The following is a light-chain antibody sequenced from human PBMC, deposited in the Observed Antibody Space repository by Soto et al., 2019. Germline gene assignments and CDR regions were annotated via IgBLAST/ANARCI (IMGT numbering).Light chain of an antibody. V-gene: IGLV2-14*01. CDR3: QSYDNSLSGYV. CDR1: SSDVGAYKY. Sequence: QSALTQPASVSGSPGQSVTISCTGTSSDVGAYKYVSWYQQHPGKAPKLMIYEVSNRPSGVSNRFSGSKSGNTASLTISGLQADDEADYYCQSYDNSLSGYVFGTGTKVTVL. CDR2: EVS. J-gene: IGLJ1*01.